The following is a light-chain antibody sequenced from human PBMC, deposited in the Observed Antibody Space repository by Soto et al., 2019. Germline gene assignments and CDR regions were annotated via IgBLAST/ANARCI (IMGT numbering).Light chain of an antibody. CDR3: QHYNDYSYS. V-gene: IGKV1-5*01. CDR2: DAS. Sequence: DIQMTQSPSTLPASIGDIVTITCRSSQPISTWVAWYQQKPGKAPNLLIHDASRLESVVPSRFAGSGSGTVFTLTISSLQPDDFATYYCQHYNDYSYSFGQGTRLEIK. J-gene: IGKJ2*01. CDR1: QPISTW.